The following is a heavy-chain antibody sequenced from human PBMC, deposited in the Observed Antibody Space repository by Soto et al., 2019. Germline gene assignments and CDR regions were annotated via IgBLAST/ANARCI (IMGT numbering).Heavy chain of an antibody. D-gene: IGHD2-21*02. J-gene: IGHJ3*02. CDR2: IYYSGST. CDR3: ARGGYCGGDCNAFDI. Sequence: SETLSLTCTVSGGSISSYYWGWIRQPPGKGLEWIGYIYYSGSTNYNPSLKSRVTISVDTSKNQFSLKLSSVTAADTAVYYCARGGYCGGDCNAFDIWGQGTMVTVSS. V-gene: IGHV4-59*01. CDR1: GGSISSYY.